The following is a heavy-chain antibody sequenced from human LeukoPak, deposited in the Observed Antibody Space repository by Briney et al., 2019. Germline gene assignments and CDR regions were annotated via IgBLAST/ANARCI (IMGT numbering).Heavy chain of an antibody. J-gene: IGHJ4*02. CDR1: GFSLSTSGMC. Sequence: SGPALVKPTQTLTLTCTFSGFSLSTSGMCVSWIRQPPGKALEWLARIDWDDDKYYSTSLKTRLTISKDTSKNQVVLTMTNMDPGDTATYYCARISYYGSGSYAFDYWGQGTLVTVSS. V-gene: IGHV2-70*11. CDR3: ARISYYGSGSYAFDY. D-gene: IGHD3-10*01. CDR2: IDWDDDK.